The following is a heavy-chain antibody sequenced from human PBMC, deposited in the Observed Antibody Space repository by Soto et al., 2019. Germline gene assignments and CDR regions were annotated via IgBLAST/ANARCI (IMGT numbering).Heavy chain of an antibody. D-gene: IGHD6-13*01. CDR2: ISAYNGNT. CDR1: GYTFTSYG. Sequence: QVQLVQSGAGVKKPGASVKVSCKASGYTFTSYGISWVRQAPGQGLEWMGWISAYNGNTNYAQKLQGRVTMTTDTSTSTAYMELRSLRSDDTAVYYCARDQYLSPIAAAGLYYYGMDVWGQGTTVTVSS. V-gene: IGHV1-18*01. J-gene: IGHJ6*02. CDR3: ARDQYLSPIAAAGLYYYGMDV.